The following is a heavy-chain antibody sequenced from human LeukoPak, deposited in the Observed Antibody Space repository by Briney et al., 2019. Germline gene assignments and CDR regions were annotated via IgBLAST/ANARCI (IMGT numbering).Heavy chain of an antibody. J-gene: IGHJ3*02. CDR3: ARDARIIYTDWVPFDI. V-gene: IGHV1-46*04. Sequence: ASVKVSCKASGYTFTSYYMHLGRQAPGPGLECMGVINPSGGSTRYAQKLQGRVTMTRDTSTSTVYMELSSVRSEDTAVYYCARDARIIYTDWVPFDIWGQGKMVTVSS. D-gene: IGHD3-16*01. CDR1: GYTFTSYY. CDR2: INPSGGST.